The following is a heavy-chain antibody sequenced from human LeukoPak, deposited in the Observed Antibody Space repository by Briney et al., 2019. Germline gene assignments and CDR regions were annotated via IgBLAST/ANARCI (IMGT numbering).Heavy chain of an antibody. V-gene: IGHV1-69*04. CDR3: ASTDSSGLPTNDY. CDR1: GGTFSSYA. Sequence: SVKVSCKASGGTFSSYAISWVRQAPGQGLEWMGRIIPIFGIANYAQKFQGRVTITADKSSSTAYMELSSLRSEDTAVYYCASTDSSGLPTNDYWGQGTLVTVSS. J-gene: IGHJ4*02. CDR2: IIPIFGIA. D-gene: IGHD3-22*01.